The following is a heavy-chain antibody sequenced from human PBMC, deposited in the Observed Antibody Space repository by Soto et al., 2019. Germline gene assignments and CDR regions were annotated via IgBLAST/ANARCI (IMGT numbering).Heavy chain of an antibody. V-gene: IGHV4-39*01. J-gene: IGHJ4*02. CDR1: GGSISSSSYY. Sequence: QLQLQESGPGLVKPSETLSLTCTVSGGSISSSSYYWGWIRQPPGKGLEWIGSIYYSGSTYYNPSLKSRVTISVDTSKNHFSLKLSSVTAADTAVYYCARHQDSSGHYPFDHWGQGTLVTVSS. CDR2: IYYSGST. CDR3: ARHQDSSGHYPFDH. D-gene: IGHD3-22*01.